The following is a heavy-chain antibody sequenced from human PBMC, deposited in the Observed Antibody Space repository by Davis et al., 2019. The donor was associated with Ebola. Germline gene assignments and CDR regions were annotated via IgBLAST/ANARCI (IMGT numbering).Heavy chain of an antibody. D-gene: IGHD4-17*01. Sequence: GESLKISCKGSGYTFTSYWIAWVRQVPGKGLEWMGSIYPGDSETRYSPSLQGQVTISADKSISTAYLQWSSLKASDTAMYYCARTPNQNTVTTDYWGQGTLVTVSS. J-gene: IGHJ4*02. CDR3: ARTPNQNTVTTDY. CDR2: IYPGDSET. CDR1: GYTFTSYW. V-gene: IGHV5-51*01.